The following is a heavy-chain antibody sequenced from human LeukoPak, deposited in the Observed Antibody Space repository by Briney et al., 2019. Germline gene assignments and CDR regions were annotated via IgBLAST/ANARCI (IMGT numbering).Heavy chain of an antibody. CDR3: GRVIAGAIDY. Sequence: GGSLRLSCVASGFTFSGHSMTWVRQAPGKGLEWVANINLDGSERFYVDFVKGRFTISRDNADNSMYLQMNSLSAEDTAVYYCGRVIAGAIDYWGQGTLVTVSS. CDR1: GFTFSGHS. V-gene: IGHV3-7*01. CDR2: INLDGSER. D-gene: IGHD6-13*01. J-gene: IGHJ4*02.